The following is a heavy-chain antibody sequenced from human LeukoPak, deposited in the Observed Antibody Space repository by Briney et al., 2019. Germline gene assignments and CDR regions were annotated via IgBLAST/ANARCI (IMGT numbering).Heavy chain of an antibody. CDR2: IIPIFGTA. D-gene: IGHD7-27*01. J-gene: IGHJ4*02. Sequence: ASVKVSCKASGGTFSSYAISWVRQAPGQGLEWMGGIIPIFGTANYAQKFQGRVTITTDESTSTAYMELSSLRSEDTAVYYCARVDRHLGIRHFFDYWGQGTLVTVSS. V-gene: IGHV1-69*05. CDR1: GGTFSSYA. CDR3: ARVDRHLGIRHFFDY.